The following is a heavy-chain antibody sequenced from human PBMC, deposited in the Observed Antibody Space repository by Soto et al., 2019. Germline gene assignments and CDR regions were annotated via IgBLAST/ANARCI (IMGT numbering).Heavy chain of an antibody. CDR3: ARGVVADY. CDR1: GGSFSGYY. D-gene: IGHD2-15*01. J-gene: IGHJ4*02. Sequence: QVQLQQWGAGLLKPSETLSLTCAVYGGSFSGYYWSWIRQPPGKGLEWIGEINHSGSTNYNPSLKSRVTISVVTSKDQFSLKLSSVTAADTAVYYCARGVVADYWGQGTLVTVSS. CDR2: INHSGST. V-gene: IGHV4-34*01.